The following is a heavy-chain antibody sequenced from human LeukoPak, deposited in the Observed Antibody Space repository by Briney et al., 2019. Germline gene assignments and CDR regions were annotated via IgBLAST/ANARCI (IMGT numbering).Heavy chain of an antibody. J-gene: IGHJ4*02. D-gene: IGHD5-12*01. V-gene: IGHV4-59*13. CDR2: IYYSGST. CDR3: ARAVARATVFDY. Sequence: PETLSLTCTVSGGSISSYYWSWIRQPPGKGLEWIGYIYYSGSTNYNPSLKSRVTISVDTSKNQFSLKLSSVTAADTAVYYCARAVARATVFDYWGQGTLVTVSS. CDR1: GGSISSYY.